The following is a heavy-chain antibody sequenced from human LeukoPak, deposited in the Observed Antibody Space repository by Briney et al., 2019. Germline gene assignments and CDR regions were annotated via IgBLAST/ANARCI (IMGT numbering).Heavy chain of an antibody. V-gene: IGHV4-38-2*02. J-gene: IGHJ4*02. CDR2: IYHSGST. CDR3: ARGVLRSRFQY. CDR1: GYSISSGYY. D-gene: IGHD3-16*01. Sequence: PSETLSLTCTVSGYSISSGYYWGWIRQPPGKGLEWIGSIYHSGSTYYNPSLKSRVTISVDTSKNQFSLKLNSMTAADTAVYYCARGVLRSRFQYWGPGTLVTVSS.